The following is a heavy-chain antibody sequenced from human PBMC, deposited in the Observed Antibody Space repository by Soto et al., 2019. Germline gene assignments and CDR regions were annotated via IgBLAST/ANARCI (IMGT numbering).Heavy chain of an antibody. CDR1: GYTFTRYG. V-gene: IGHV1-18*01. Sequence: SVKVSGKASGYTFTRYGISWVRQAPGQGLEWMGWISGYNGDTNYAQKFQGRVTMTIDTSTSTAYMELRSLTSDDTAVYYCAKNGQPPYYYYGMDVWGQGTTVTVSS. D-gene: IGHD2-8*01. J-gene: IGHJ6*02. CDR3: AKNGQPPYYYYGMDV. CDR2: ISGYNGDT.